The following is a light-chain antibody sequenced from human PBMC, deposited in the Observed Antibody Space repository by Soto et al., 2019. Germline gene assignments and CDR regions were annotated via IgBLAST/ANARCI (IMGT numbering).Light chain of an antibody. CDR1: QNIISH. CDR2: GAS. V-gene: IGKV1-39*01. J-gene: IGKJ3*01. CDR3: QRSYSTPRT. Sequence: DIQMTQSPSSLSASVGDRVTITCRASQNIISHLNWYQQKPGKAPKLLIYGASSLQSGVPLRFSGSGSETDFTLTISSLQPEDFATYYCQRSYSTPRTFGPGTKVDIK.